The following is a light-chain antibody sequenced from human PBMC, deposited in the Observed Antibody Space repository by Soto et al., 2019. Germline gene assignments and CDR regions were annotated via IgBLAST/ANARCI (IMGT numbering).Light chain of an antibody. CDR3: ISYTSSSTSYV. CDR2: EVS. J-gene: IGLJ1*01. CDR1: SSDVGGYVY. V-gene: IGLV2-14*01. Sequence: QSVLTQPASVSGSPGQSLTLSCTATSSDVGGYVYVAWYQQHPGKVPRLMIYEVSNRPSGVSNRFSGSKSGSTASLTISGLQAEDEADYYCISYTSSSTSYVFGTGTKVTVL.